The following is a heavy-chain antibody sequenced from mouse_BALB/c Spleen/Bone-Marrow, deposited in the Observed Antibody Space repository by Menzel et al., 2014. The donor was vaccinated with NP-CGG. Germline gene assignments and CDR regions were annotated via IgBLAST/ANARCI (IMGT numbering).Heavy chain of an antibody. CDR3: AFYYYGSSLFAY. CDR2: IDPANGNT. CDR1: GFNIKDTY. J-gene: IGHJ3*01. D-gene: IGHD1-1*01. Sequence: VQLQQPGAELVKPGASVKLSCTASGFNIKDTYMHWVKQRPEQGLEWIGRIDPANGNTKYDPKFQGKATITADTSSNTAYLQLSSLTSEDTAVYYCAFYYYGSSLFAYWGQWTLVTVSA. V-gene: IGHV14-3*02.